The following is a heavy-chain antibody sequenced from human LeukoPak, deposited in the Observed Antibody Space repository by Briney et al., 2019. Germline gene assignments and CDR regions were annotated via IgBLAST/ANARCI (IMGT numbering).Heavy chain of an antibody. Sequence: GGSLRLSCAASGFTFSIYAMDGVRQARGKGLECVSGISGSGETTYHADSVKGRFNISRDNPKNTLYLQMNSLRVEDTAVYYCARDKGDHYFDYWGQGTQATDSS. V-gene: IGHV3-23*01. D-gene: IGHD3-10*01. CDR2: ISGSGETT. J-gene: IGHJ4*02. CDR3: ARDKGDHYFDY. CDR1: GFTFSIYA.